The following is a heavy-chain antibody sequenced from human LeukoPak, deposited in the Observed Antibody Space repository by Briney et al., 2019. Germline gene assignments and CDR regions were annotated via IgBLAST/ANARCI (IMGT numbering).Heavy chain of an antibody. CDR2: INHSGST. Sequence: SETLSLTCAVYGGSFSAYYWRWIRQPPGKGLEWIGEINHSGSTNYNPSLKSRVTISVDTSKNQFSLKLSSVTAADTAVYYCARGYDFWPPNWFDPWGQGILVTVSS. CDR3: ARGYDFWPPNWFDP. V-gene: IGHV4-34*01. J-gene: IGHJ5*02. CDR1: GGSFSAYY. D-gene: IGHD3-3*01.